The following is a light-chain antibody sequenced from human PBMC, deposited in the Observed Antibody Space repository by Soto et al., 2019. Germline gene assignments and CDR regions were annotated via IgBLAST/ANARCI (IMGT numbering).Light chain of an antibody. CDR3: QQRSNRPFWGFT. Sequence: EIVLTQSPATLSLSPGERATLSCRASQSVTSYLAWYQQKPGQAPRLLIYDASNRATGIPARFSGSGSGTDFTLAISRLEPEDFAVYYCQQRSNRPFWGFTFGPGTKVDSK. CDR2: DAS. CDR1: QSVTSY. V-gene: IGKV3-11*01. J-gene: IGKJ3*01.